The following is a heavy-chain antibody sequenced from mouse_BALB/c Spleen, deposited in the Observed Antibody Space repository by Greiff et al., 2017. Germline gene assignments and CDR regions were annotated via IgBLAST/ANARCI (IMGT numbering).Heavy chain of an antibody. CDR1: GYSFTGYF. CDR3: ARLGPFSYAMDY. Sequence: VQLKESGPELVKPGASVKISCKASGYSFTGYFMNWVMQSHGKSLEWIGRINPYNGDTFYNQKFKGKATLTVDKSSSTAHMELRSLASEDSAVYYCARLGPFSYAMDYWGQGTSVTVSS. V-gene: IGHV1-20*02. CDR2: INPYNGDT. J-gene: IGHJ4*01.